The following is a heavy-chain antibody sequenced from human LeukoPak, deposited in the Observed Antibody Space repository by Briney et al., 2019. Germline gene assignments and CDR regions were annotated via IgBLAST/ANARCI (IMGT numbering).Heavy chain of an antibody. V-gene: IGHV3-30*18. CDR3: AKDMSYSSSFDY. J-gene: IGHJ4*02. CDR2: ISYDGSNK. Sequence: PGRSLRLSCAASGFTFSSYGMHWVRQAPGKGLEWVAVISYDGSNKYYADSVKGRFTISRDNSKNTLYLQMNGLRAEDTAVYYCAKDMSYSSSFDYWGQGTLVTVSS. D-gene: IGHD6-13*01. CDR1: GFTFSSYG.